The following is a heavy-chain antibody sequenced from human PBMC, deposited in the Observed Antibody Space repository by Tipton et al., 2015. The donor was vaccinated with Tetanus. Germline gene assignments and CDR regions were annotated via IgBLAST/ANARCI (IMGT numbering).Heavy chain of an antibody. Sequence: TLSLTCTVSGGSISSYYWSWIRQPAGKGLEWIGRIYTSGSPNYNPSLKSRVTMSVDTSKNQFSLKLISVTAADTAVYYCARDFSRSRSYWYFDLWGRGSLVTVSS. CDR2: IYTSGSP. CDR3: ARDFSRSRSYWYFDL. CDR1: GGSISSYY. V-gene: IGHV4-4*07. J-gene: IGHJ2*01. D-gene: IGHD6-13*01.